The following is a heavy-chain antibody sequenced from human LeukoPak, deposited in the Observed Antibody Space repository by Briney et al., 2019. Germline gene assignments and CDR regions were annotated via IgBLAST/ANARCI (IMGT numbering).Heavy chain of an antibody. J-gene: IGHJ4*02. V-gene: IGHV3-11*01. Sequence: PGGSLRLSRAASGFTFSDYYMSWIRQAPGKGLEWVSYISSSGSTIYYADSVKGRFTISRDNAKNSLYLQMNSLRAEDTAVYYCASTGYSSGWYYFDYWGQGTLVTVSS. CDR2: ISSSGSTI. D-gene: IGHD6-19*01. CDR1: GFTFSDYY. CDR3: ASTGYSSGWYYFDY.